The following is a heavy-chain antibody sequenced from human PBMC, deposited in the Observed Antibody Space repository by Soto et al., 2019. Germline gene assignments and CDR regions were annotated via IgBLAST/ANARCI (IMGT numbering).Heavy chain of an antibody. Sequence: GSLRLSCAASGFSFSSYWMSWVRQAPGKGLEWVANMKQDGSEEYNVDSVKGRFTISRDNAKNSLYLQMNSLRAEDTAVYYCAKSGSYGIDAFDTWGQGTMVTVSS. V-gene: IGHV3-7*01. CDR2: MKQDGSEE. J-gene: IGHJ3*02. D-gene: IGHD1-26*01. CDR1: GFSFSSYW. CDR3: AKSGSYGIDAFDT.